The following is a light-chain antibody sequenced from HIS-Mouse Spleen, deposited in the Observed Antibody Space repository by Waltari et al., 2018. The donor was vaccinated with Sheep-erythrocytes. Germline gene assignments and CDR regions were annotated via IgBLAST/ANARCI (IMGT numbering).Light chain of an antibody. J-gene: IGLJ2*01. CDR2: SNN. CDR3: SAWDDSLNGPV. Sequence: QSVLTQPPSASGTPVQRVTISCSGSRSNIGSTTVNWYQQLPGTAPKLLIYSNNQRPSGVPDRFSGSKSGTSASLAISGLQSEDEADYYCSAWDDSLNGPVFGGGTKLTVL. V-gene: IGLV1-44*01. CDR1: RSNIGSTT.